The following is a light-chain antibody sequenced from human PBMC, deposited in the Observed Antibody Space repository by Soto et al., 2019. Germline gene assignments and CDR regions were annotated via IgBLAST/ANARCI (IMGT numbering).Light chain of an antibody. Sequence: DIQMTQSPSSLSASVGDRVTITCRASQSISSYLNWYQQKPGKAPKLLIYDASSLESGVPSRFSGSGSGSEFTLTISSLQPDDFATYYCQQYDIYPYTFGQGTKLEIK. CDR1: QSISSY. J-gene: IGKJ2*01. CDR2: DAS. CDR3: QQYDIYPYT. V-gene: IGKV1-5*01.